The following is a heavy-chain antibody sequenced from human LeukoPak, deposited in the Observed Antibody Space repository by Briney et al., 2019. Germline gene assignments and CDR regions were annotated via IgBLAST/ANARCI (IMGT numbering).Heavy chain of an antibody. V-gene: IGHV3-23*01. J-gene: IGHJ4*02. Sequence: GGSLRLSCAASGFTFSSYAMSWVRQAPGKGLGWVSAISGSGGSTYYADSVKGRFTISRDNSKNTLYLQMNSLRAEDTAVYYCAKDIQRLLGTFDYWGQGTLVTVSS. CDR3: AKDIQRLLGTFDY. CDR2: ISGSGGST. D-gene: IGHD2-21*02. CDR1: GFTFSSYA.